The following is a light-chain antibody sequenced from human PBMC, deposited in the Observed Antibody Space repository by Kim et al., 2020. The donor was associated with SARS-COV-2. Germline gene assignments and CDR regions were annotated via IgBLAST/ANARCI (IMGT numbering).Light chain of an antibody. CDR3: QQYGSSPYT. CDR2: GAS. Sequence: FSPGQRPPLSCRATQRVSSSYLAWYQQSPGQAPRLLIYGASSRATGIPDRFSGSGSGTDFTLTISRLEPEDFAVYYCQQYGSSPYTFGGGTKVDIK. V-gene: IGKV3-20*01. J-gene: IGKJ4*01. CDR1: QRVSSSY.